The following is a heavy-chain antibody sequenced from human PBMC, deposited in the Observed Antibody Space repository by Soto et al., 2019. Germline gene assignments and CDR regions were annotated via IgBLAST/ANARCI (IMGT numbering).Heavy chain of an antibody. CDR3: ARNRDYAFDY. V-gene: IGHV3-7*01. CDR2: IKQDGSDK. D-gene: IGHD4-17*01. Sequence: GGLRLSCAASGFTFSNYWMSWVRQAPGKGLEWVAIIKQDGSDKYYVDSVKGRFTISRDNAKNSLYLQMNSLRTEDAAVYYCARNRDYAFDYWGRGTLVTVSS. J-gene: IGHJ4*02. CDR1: GFTFSNYW.